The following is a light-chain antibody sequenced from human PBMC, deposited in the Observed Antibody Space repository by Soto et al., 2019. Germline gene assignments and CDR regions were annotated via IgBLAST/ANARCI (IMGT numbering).Light chain of an antibody. J-gene: IGLJ1*01. CDR1: SSDVGGYNY. V-gene: IGLV2-8*01. CDR3: CSYAGSGTDNYV. Sequence: QSVLTQPPSASGSPGQSVAISCTGTSSDVGGYNYVSWYQQHPGKAPKLMIYEVNKRPSGVPDRFSGSKSGNTAFLTISGLQAEVEADYYCCSYAGSGTDNYVFGSGTKVTVL. CDR2: EVN.